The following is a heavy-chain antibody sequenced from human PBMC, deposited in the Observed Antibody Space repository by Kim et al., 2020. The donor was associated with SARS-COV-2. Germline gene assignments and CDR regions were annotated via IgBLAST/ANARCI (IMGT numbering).Heavy chain of an antibody. Sequence: ADCVQGRFTNSRDNAKNMLYLQLNSLRPEETALYYCARPLSGTNWYDSWGQGTLVTVSS. J-gene: IGHJ5*01. CDR3: ARPLSGTNWYDS. D-gene: IGHD2-8*01. V-gene: IGHV3-74*01.